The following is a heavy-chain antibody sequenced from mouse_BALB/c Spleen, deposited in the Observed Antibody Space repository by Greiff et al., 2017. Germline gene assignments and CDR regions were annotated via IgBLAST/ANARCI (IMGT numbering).Heavy chain of an antibody. CDR3: ARRYGNYEDWYFDV. J-gene: IGHJ1*01. V-gene: IGHV3-8*02. Sequence: EVKLQESGPSLVKPSQTLSLTCSVTGDSITSGYWNWIRKFPGNKLEYMGYISYSGSTYYNPSLKSRISITRDTSKNQYYLQLNSVTTEDTATYYCARRYGNYEDWYFDVWGAGTTVTVSS. D-gene: IGHD2-10*02. CDR1: GDSITSGY. CDR2: ISYSGST.